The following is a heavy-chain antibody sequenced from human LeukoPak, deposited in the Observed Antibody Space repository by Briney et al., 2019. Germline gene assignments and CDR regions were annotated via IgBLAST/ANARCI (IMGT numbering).Heavy chain of an antibody. J-gene: IGHJ4*02. V-gene: IGHV3-23*01. CDR1: RFTFSSSA. CDR2: ISGSGGST. D-gene: IGHD5-24*01. Sequence: AGGSLRLSCAASRFTFSSSAMSWVRQAPGKGLEWVSTISGSGGSTYSTDSVKGRFTISRDNSESTLYLQMNSLRVEDTAIYYCAKGGPQFFDYWGQGTLVTVSS. CDR3: AKGGPQFFDY.